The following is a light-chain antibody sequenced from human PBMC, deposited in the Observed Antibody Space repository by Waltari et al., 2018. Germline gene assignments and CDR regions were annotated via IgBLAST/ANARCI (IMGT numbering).Light chain of an antibody. V-gene: IGKV3-11*01. Sequence: DTVLTQSPATLSLSPGERATLSCRASQSVTNYLASYQQKPGQAPRLLIYDISTRATAIPARFNGSGSGTDFTLTISSLEPEDFAVYYCLQRDRWLTFGGGTKVEIK. CDR3: LQRDRWLT. CDR2: DIS. CDR1: QSVTNY. J-gene: IGKJ4*01.